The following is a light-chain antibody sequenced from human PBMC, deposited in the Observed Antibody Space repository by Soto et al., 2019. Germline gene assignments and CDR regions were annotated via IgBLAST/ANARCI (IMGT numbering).Light chain of an antibody. CDR1: QGISSY. CDR3: HQLNSYPWA. V-gene: IGKV1-9*01. CDR2: AAS. Sequence: IQLTQSPSSLSASVGERVTITCPASQGISSYLAWYQQKPGKAPKLLIYAASTLQGGDPSRFSGSGSGTDFTLTISSLQPEDFATYYCHQLNSYPWAFGQGTKVDIK. J-gene: IGKJ1*01.